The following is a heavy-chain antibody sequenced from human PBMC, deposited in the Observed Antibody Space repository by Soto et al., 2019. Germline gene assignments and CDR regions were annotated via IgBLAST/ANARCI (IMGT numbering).Heavy chain of an antibody. CDR3: ARDVYYDSSGYDPSYYYYGMDV. V-gene: IGHV1-18*01. CDR1: GYTFTSYG. CDR2: ISAYNGNT. Sequence: ASVKVSCKASGYTFTSYGISLVRQAPGQGLEWMGWISAYNGNTNYAQKLQGRVTMTTDTSTSTAYMELRSLRSDDTAVYYCARDVYYDSSGYDPSYYYYGMDVWGQGTTVTVSS. J-gene: IGHJ6*02. D-gene: IGHD3-22*01.